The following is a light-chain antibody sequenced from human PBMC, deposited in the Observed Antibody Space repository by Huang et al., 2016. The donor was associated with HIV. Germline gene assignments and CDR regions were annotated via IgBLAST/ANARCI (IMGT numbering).Light chain of an antibody. CDR3: QQSESNPLT. J-gene: IGKJ4*01. V-gene: IGKV1-39*01. CDR2: AAS. Sequence: DIQMTQSPSSLSASVGDRVTITCRASQNSNSYLNWYQQKSGKGPKLLIYAASSLQSGVPSRFSGSGSGTDFTLTISSLQPEDFATYYCQQSESNPLTFGGGTKVEIK. CDR1: QNSNSY.